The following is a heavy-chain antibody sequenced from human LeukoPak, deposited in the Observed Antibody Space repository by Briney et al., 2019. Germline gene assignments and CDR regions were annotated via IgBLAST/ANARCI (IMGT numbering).Heavy chain of an antibody. Sequence: SETLSLTCAVYGGSFSGYYWSWIRQPPGKGLEWIGEINHSGNTNYNPSLKSRVTISVDTSKNQFSLKLSSVTAADTAVYYCARSRTGYYRYLDSWGQGTLVTVSS. CDR1: GGSFSGYY. CDR2: INHSGNT. J-gene: IGHJ4*02. CDR3: ARSRTGYYRYLDS. D-gene: IGHD3-9*01. V-gene: IGHV4-34*01.